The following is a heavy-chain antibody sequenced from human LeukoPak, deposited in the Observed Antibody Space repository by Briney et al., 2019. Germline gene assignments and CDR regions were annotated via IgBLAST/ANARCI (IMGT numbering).Heavy chain of an antibody. D-gene: IGHD1-14*01. CDR3: ARDSGIWYFDL. CDR1: GFTFSSYS. V-gene: IGHV3-48*01. CDR2: IIRSSSTI. J-gene: IGHJ2*01. Sequence: GXXLRLSCAASGFTFSSYSMKGVRQATGKGGECVSYIIRSSSTIYYPASVKRRFTISSYNANNSLYLQMTSLRADDTAVYYCARDSGIWYFDLWGRGTLVTVSS.